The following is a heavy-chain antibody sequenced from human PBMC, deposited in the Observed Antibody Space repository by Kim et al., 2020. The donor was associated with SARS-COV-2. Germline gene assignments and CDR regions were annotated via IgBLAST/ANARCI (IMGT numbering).Heavy chain of an antibody. CDR1: GGTFSSYA. CDR2: IIPILGIA. CDR3: ARDKSTMVRGVKVPTYYYGMDV. V-gene: IGHV1-69*04. J-gene: IGHJ6*02. Sequence: SVKVSCKSSGGTFSSYAISWVRQAPGQGLEWMGRIIPILGIANYAQKFQGRVTITADKSTSTAYMELSSLRSEDTAVYYCARDKSTMVRGVKVPTYYYGMDVWGQGTTVTVSS. D-gene: IGHD3-10*01.